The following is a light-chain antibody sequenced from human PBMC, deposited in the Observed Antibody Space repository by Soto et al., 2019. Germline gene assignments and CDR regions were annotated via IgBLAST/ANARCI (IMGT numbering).Light chain of an antibody. Sequence: QSALTQPASVSGSPGQSITISCTGTSSDIGNYDFVSWYQQVPGTAPKAMIYEVSSRPSGVSNRFSGSKSGNTASLTISGLQAEDEADYYCCSYAGSWVFGGGTQLTVL. V-gene: IGLV2-23*02. CDR2: EVS. CDR1: SSDIGNYDF. CDR3: CSYAGSWV. J-gene: IGLJ3*02.